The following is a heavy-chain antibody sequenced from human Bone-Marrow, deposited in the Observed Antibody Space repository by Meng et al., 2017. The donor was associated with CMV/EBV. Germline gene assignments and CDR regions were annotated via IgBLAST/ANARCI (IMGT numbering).Heavy chain of an antibody. V-gene: IGHV1-2*02. CDR2: INPNSGGT. J-gene: IGHJ4*02. CDR1: GYTFTGYY. D-gene: IGHD2-2*01. CDR3: AGVPAAMPGVNY. Sequence: QVRLVHAGAEGKKPGASVKVSCKASGYTFTGYYMHWVRHAPGQGLEWMGWINPNSGGTNYAQKFQGRVTMTRDTSISTAYMELSRLRSDDTAVYYCAGVPAAMPGVNYWGQGTLVTVSS.